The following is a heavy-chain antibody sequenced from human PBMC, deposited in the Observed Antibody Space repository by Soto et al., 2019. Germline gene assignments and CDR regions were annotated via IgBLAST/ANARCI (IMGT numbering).Heavy chain of an antibody. CDR1: GYTFTSYA. Sequence: SVKVSCKASGYTFTSYAMHWVRQAPGQRLEWMGWINAGNGNTKYSQKFQGRVTITRDTSASTAYMELSSLRSEDTAVYYCASAACSGGSCYSLKFMVYWGQGTLVTVSA. V-gene: IGHV1-3*01. CDR3: ASAACSGGSCYSLKFMVY. CDR2: INAGNGNT. D-gene: IGHD2-15*01. J-gene: IGHJ4*02.